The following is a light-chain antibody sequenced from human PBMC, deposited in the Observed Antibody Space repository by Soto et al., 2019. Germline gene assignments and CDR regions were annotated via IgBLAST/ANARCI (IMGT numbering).Light chain of an antibody. CDR2: EVS. CDR3: SSYAGSNNVI. CDR1: NSDVGGYNF. J-gene: IGLJ2*01. V-gene: IGLV2-8*01. Sequence: QSVLTQPPSASGSPGQSVTISCTGTNSDVGGYNFVSWYQQHPGKAPKLMIYEVSNRPSGVPDRFSGSKSGSTASLTVSGLQAEDEADYYCSSYAGSNNVIFGGGTKLTVL.